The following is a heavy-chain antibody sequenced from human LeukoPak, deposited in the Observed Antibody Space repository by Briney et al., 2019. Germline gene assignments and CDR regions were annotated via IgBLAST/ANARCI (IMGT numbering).Heavy chain of an antibody. D-gene: IGHD3-3*01. J-gene: IGHJ4*02. CDR2: INPNSGGT. CDR3: ARGGGFWSGYLDY. Sequence: GASVKVSCKASGYTFTGYYMHWVRQAPGQGLEWMGRINPNSGGTNYAQKFQGRVTMTRDTSTSTAYMELRSLRSDDTAVYYCARGGGFWSGYLDYWGQGTLVTVSS. V-gene: IGHV1-2*06. CDR1: GYTFTGYY.